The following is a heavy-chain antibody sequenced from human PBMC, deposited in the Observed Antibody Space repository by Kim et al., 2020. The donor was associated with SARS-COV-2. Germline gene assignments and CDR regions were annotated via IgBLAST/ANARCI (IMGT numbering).Heavy chain of an antibody. Sequence: ASVKVSCKASGYTFTSYAMHWVRQAPGQRLEWMGWINAGNGNTKYSQKFQGRVTITRDTSASTAYMELSSLRSEDTAVYYCARDPLAVAGTPIDYWGQGTLVTVSS. D-gene: IGHD6-19*01. CDR3: ARDPLAVAGTPIDY. CDR1: GYTFTSYA. J-gene: IGHJ4*02. CDR2: INAGNGNT. V-gene: IGHV1-3*01.